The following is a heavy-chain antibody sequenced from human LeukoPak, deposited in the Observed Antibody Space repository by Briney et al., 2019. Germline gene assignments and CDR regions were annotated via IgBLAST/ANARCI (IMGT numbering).Heavy chain of an antibody. CDR1: GFTFSTYA. D-gene: IGHD1-26*01. J-gene: IGHJ4*02. V-gene: IGHV3-23*01. CDR2: ISGSGVTT. CDR3: TKSPFSGSYRFED. Sequence: GGSLRLSCVASGFTFSTYAMSWVRQAPGQGLEWVSVISGSGVTTYYADSVKGRFSISRANSKNTLWLQMSSLRAEDTAVYFCTKSPFSGSYRFEDRGQGTLVTVSS.